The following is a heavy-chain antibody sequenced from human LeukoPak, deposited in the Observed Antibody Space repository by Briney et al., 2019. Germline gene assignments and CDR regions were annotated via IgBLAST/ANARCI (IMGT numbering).Heavy chain of an antibody. CDR3: ATIHYYGSGN. Sequence: GASVKVSCKGSGYTLTELSMHWVRQAPGKGLGWMGGFDPEDGETIYAQKFQGRVTMTEGTSTDTAYMELSSLRSEDTAVYYCATIHYYGSGNWGQGTLVTVSS. CDR1: GYTLTELS. V-gene: IGHV1-24*01. CDR2: FDPEDGET. D-gene: IGHD3-10*01. J-gene: IGHJ4*02.